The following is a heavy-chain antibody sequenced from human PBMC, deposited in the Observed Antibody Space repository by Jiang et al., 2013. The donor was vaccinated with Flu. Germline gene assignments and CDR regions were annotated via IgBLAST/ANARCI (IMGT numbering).Heavy chain of an antibody. Sequence: SGAEVKKPGASVKVSCKTSGYTFSGNYLHWVRQAPGLGLEWMGRINPNTGGTNYAQRFQGRVTMTRDTSVTTAYMELSGLTSDDTAVYFCARDALDTRMQHGAYVIGHYFNLWGQGTLVTVSS. CDR3: ARDALDTRMQHGAYVIGHYFNL. CDR2: INPNTGGT. V-gene: IGHV1-2*06. J-gene: IGHJ1*01. CDR1: GYTFSGNY. D-gene: IGHD2-21*01.